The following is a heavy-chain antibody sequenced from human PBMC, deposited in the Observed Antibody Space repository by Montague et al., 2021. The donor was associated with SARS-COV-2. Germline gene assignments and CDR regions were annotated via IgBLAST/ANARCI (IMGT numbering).Heavy chain of an antibody. D-gene: IGHD3-22*01. Sequence: SETLSLTCTVSGDSISSSSYYWGWIRQPPGKGLEWIGSIYYTGSTYYNPSLKSRVTISVDTSKNQFSLKLSSVTAADTAVYYCARDTRIAMLVVVTRYGLDAWGQGTTVTVSS. CDR3: ARDTRIAMLVVVTRYGLDA. V-gene: IGHV4-39*07. CDR2: IYYTGST. CDR1: GDSISSSSYY. J-gene: IGHJ6*02.